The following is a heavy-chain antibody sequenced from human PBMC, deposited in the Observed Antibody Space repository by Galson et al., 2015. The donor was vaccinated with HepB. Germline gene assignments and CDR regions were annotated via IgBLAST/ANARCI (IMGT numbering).Heavy chain of an antibody. CDR3: ARYIPAAGSAFDL. Sequence: SLRLSCAASGFAVSNNHMTWVRQAPGKGLEWVSVLYSHGSTYYADTVKGRFTISRHNSKNTLYLQMNGLRTEDTATYYCARYIPAAGSAFDLWGQGTVVTVSS. V-gene: IGHV3-53*04. CDR1: GFAVSNNH. CDR2: LYSHGST. D-gene: IGHD6-13*01. J-gene: IGHJ3*01.